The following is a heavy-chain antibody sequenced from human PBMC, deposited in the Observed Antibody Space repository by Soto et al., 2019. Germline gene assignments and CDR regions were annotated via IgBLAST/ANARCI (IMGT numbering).Heavy chain of an antibody. J-gene: IGHJ5*02. CDR1: GFTFSSYA. Sequence: WGTLRLSCAASGFTFSSYAMHWVRQAPDKGLEWVSFISYDGSNKYYADSVKSRLTITKDTSKNQVVLTMTNMDPVDTATYYCAHRRSTYYYDSTFDPWGQGTLVTVSS. CDR2: ISYDGSNK. D-gene: IGHD3-22*01. CDR3: AHRRSTYYYDSTFDP. V-gene: IGHV3-30*14.